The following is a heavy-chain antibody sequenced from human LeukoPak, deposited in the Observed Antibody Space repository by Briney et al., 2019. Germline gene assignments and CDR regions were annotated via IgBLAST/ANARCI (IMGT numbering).Heavy chain of an antibody. CDR1: GYTFTGYY. CDR3: AREFEYYYDSSGYTFDY. Sequence: ASVKVSCKASGYTFTGYYMHWVRQAPGQGLEWMGWINPNSGGTNYAQKFRGRATMTRDTSISTAYMELSRLRSDDTAVYYCAREFEYYYDSSGYTFDYWGQGTLVTVSS. J-gene: IGHJ4*02. V-gene: IGHV1-2*02. D-gene: IGHD3-22*01. CDR2: INPNSGGT.